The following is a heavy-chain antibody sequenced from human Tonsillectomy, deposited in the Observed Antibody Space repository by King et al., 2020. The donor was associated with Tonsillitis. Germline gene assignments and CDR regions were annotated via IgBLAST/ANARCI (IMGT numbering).Heavy chain of an antibody. CDR1: GFSFNNYS. D-gene: IGHD6-13*01. CDR3: ARGLSRWVAADFFEY. V-gene: IGHV3-21*01. CDR2: ISSSSSYI. Sequence: VQLVESGGGLVKPGGSLRLSCAASGFSFNNYSMNWVRQAPGKGLEWVSSISSSSSYIYYADSVKGRFTISRDNAKNSLYLQMNSLRAEDTAVYYCARGLSRWVAADFFEYWGQGTLVTVSS. J-gene: IGHJ4*02.